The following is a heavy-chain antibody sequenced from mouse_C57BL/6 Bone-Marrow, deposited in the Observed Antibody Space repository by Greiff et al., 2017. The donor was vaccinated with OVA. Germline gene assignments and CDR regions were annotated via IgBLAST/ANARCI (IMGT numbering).Heavy chain of an antibody. Sequence: EVMLVESGGDLVKPGGSLKLSCAASGFTFSSYGMSWVRQTPDKRLEWVATISSGGSYTYYPDSVKGRFTISRDNAKNTLYLQMSSLKSEDTAMYYCARHFYSNYFDYWGQGTTLTVSS. CDR2: ISSGGSYT. D-gene: IGHD2-5*01. J-gene: IGHJ2*01. CDR3: ARHFYSNYFDY. CDR1: GFTFSSYG. V-gene: IGHV5-6*01.